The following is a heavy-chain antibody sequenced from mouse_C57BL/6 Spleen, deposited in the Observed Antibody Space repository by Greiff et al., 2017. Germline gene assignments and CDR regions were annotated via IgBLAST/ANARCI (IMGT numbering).Heavy chain of an antibody. CDR2: IDPENGDT. CDR1: GFNIKDDY. CDR3: TTCPRGWDYFDY. V-gene: IGHV14-4*01. J-gene: IGHJ2*01. D-gene: IGHD3-3*01. Sequence: EVQLQQSGAELVRPGASVKLSCTASGFNIKDDYMHWVKQRPEQGLEWIGWIDPENGDTEYASKFQGKATITADTSSNTAYLQLSSLTSEGTAVYYCTTCPRGWDYFDYWGQGTTLTVSS.